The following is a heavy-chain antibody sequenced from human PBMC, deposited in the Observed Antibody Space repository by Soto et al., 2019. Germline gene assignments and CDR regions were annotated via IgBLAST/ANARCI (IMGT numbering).Heavy chain of an antibody. J-gene: IGHJ6*02. CDR2: ISGSGGST. CDR3: ANSIAVAGIHYYYYGMDV. V-gene: IGHV3-23*01. D-gene: IGHD6-19*01. Sequence: PGGSLRLSCAASGFNFSSYAMSWVRQAPGKGLEWVSAISGSGGSTYYADSVKGRFTISRDNSKNTLYLQMNSLRAEDTAVYYCANSIAVAGIHYYYYGMDVWGQGTTVTVSS. CDR1: GFNFSSYA.